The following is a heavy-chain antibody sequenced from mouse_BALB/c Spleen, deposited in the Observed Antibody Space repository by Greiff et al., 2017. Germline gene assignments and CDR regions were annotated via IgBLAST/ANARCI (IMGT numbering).Heavy chain of an antibody. CDR2: ISSGGSYT. J-gene: IGHJ4*01. Sequence: EVQRVESGGGLVKPGGSLKLSCAASGFTFSSYTMSWVRQTPEKRLEWVATISSGGSYTYYPDSVKGRFTISRDNAKNTLYLQMSSLKSEDTAMYYCTRAYGNYGYYAMDYWGQGTSVTVSS. CDR3: TRAYGNYGYYAMDY. V-gene: IGHV5-6-4*01. CDR1: GFTFSSYT. D-gene: IGHD2-1*01.